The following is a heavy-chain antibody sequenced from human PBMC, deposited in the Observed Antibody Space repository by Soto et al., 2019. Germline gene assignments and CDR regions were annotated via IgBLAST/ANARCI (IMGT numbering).Heavy chain of an antibody. CDR3: ARDPSYGPHTEGPEYFQH. CDR1: GGTFSSYA. CDR2: IIPIFGTA. V-gene: IGHV1-69*05. D-gene: IGHD4-17*01. J-gene: IGHJ1*01. Sequence: SVKVSCKASGGTFSSYAISWVRQAPGQGLEWMGGIIPIFGTANYAQKFQGRVTMTTDTSTSTAYMELRSLRSDDTAVYYCARDPSYGPHTEGPEYFQHWGQGTLVTVSS.